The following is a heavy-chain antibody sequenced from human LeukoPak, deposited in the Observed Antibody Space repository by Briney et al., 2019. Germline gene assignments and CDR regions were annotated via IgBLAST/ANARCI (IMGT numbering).Heavy chain of an antibody. CDR3: ARRGCHVGTCYAY. CDR1: GYSFSNYW. CDR2: INPSDSDT. V-gene: IGHV5-51*01. D-gene: IGHD2-15*01. Sequence: GESLKISCKGSGYSFSNYWIDWVRQMPGKGLEWMGIINPSDSDTTYSPSFQGQVTISADKSSSTAYLQWSSLEASDTAMYYCARRGCHVGTCYAYWGQGSLVTVSS. J-gene: IGHJ4*02.